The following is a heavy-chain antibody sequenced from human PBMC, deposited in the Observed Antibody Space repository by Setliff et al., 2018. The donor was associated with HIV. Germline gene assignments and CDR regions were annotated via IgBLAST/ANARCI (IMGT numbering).Heavy chain of an antibody. V-gene: IGHV4-4*09. CDR2: INTSGTT. CDR1: GGSISSYY. D-gene: IGHD3-22*01. Sequence: NPSETLSLTCTVSGGSISSYYWSWIRQPPGKGLEWIGYINTSGTTNYNPSLKSRVTISVDTSKNQFSLKLSSVTAADTAVYFCARQTYYYDNSGHNWFDPWGQGTLVTVSS. J-gene: IGHJ5*02. CDR3: ARQTYYYDNSGHNWFDP.